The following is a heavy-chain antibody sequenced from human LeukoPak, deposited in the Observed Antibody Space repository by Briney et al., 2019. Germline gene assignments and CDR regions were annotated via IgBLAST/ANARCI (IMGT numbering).Heavy chain of an antibody. CDR1: GGSISSYY. CDR3: VTYYYDSSGYYDY. V-gene: IGHV4-59*01. J-gene: IGHJ4*02. D-gene: IGHD3-22*01. CDR2: IYYSGST. Sequence: PSETLSLTXTVSGGSISSYYWSWIRQPPGKGLEWIGCIYYSGSTNYNPSLKSRVTISVDTSKNQFSLKLSSVTAADTAVYYCVTYYYDSSGYYDYWGQGTLVTVSS.